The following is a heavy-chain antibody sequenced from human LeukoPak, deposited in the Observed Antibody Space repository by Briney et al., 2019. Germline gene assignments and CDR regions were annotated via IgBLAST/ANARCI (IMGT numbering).Heavy chain of an antibody. Sequence: ASEKVSCKASGYTFTAYYMHWVRQAPGQGLEWMGWIHPNSGATNYAQKFQGRVTMTRDTSINTAYMDLSSLKSDDTAVYYCARDSTGGSYFPLDFWGQGTLVTVSS. D-gene: IGHD2/OR15-2a*01. CDR1: GYTFTAYY. J-gene: IGHJ4*02. CDR3: ARDSTGGSYFPLDF. V-gene: IGHV1-2*02. CDR2: IHPNSGAT.